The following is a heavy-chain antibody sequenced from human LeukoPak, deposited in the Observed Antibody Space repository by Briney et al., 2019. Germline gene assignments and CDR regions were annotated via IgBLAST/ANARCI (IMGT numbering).Heavy chain of an antibody. D-gene: IGHD6-19*01. Sequence: PSETLSLTCTVSGGSISSYYWSWIRQPPGKGLEWIGYIYYSGSTNYNPSLKSRVTISVDTSKNQFSLKLSFVTAADTAVYYCARVAGTYYGMDVWGQGTTVTVSS. CDR3: ARVAGTYYGMDV. J-gene: IGHJ6*02. CDR1: GGSISSYY. V-gene: IGHV4-59*08. CDR2: IYYSGST.